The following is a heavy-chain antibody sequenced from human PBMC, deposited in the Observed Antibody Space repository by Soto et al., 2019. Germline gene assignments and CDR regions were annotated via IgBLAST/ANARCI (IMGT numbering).Heavy chain of an antibody. CDR3: ARIDSSGYFFVY. CDR2: IYPGDSDT. V-gene: IGHV5-51*01. Sequence: EFLKISFQGSGYSFTSYWIGWVRQIPGKGLEWMGIIYPGDSDTRYSPSFQGQVTISADKSISTAYLQWSSLKASDTAMYYCARIDSSGYFFVYWGQGTLVSVSS. CDR1: GYSFTSYW. J-gene: IGHJ4*02. D-gene: IGHD3-22*01.